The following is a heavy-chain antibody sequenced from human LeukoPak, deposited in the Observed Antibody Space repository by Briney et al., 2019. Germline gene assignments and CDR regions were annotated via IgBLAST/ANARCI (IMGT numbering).Heavy chain of an antibody. D-gene: IGHD6-13*01. Sequence: GASVKVSCKASGYTFTSYGISWVRQAPGQGLEWMGWISAYNGNTSYAQKLQGRVTMTTDTSTSTAYMELRSLRSDDTAVYYCARDRAIAAAGTPFDYWGQGTLVTVSS. V-gene: IGHV1-18*01. CDR1: GYTFTSYG. CDR2: ISAYNGNT. J-gene: IGHJ4*02. CDR3: ARDRAIAAAGTPFDY.